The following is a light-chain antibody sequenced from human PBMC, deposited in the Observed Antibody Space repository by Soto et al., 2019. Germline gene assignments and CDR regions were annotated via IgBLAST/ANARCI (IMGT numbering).Light chain of an antibody. Sequence: EIVLRQSPGTLSLSPGERATLSCRASESVASSYLAWYQQKPGQAPRLLIYGASIRAPGIPDRFSGSASGTDFTLTINRLEPEDFAVYYCQQYGSSSWTFGQGTKVDIK. V-gene: IGKV3-20*01. J-gene: IGKJ1*01. CDR1: ESVASSY. CDR2: GAS. CDR3: QQYGSSSWT.